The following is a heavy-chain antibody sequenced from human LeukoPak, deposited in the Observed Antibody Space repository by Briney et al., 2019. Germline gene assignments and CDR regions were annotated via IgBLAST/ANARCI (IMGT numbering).Heavy chain of an antibody. CDR3: ARDPHGDYVGYNWFDP. Sequence: ASVKVSCKASGYTFTGYYMHWVRQAPGQGLEWMGWINPNSGGTNYAQKFQGRVTMTRDTSISTAYMELSRLRSDDTAVYYCARDPHGDYVGYNWFDPWGQGTLVTVSS. D-gene: IGHD4-17*01. J-gene: IGHJ5*02. CDR2: INPNSGGT. CDR1: GYTFTGYY. V-gene: IGHV1-2*02.